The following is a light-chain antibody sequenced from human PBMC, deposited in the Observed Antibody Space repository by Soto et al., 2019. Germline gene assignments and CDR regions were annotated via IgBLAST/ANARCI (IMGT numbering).Light chain of an antibody. CDR1: SSDIGSNP. CDR2: RDN. V-gene: IGLV1-44*01. J-gene: IGLJ2*01. CDR3: SAWDDNIYGPV. Sequence: QSVLTQPPSASGTPGQRVAISCSGGSSDIGSNPVNWYLHLPGAAPKLLIYRDNQLPSGVPDRFSGSKSGTSASLTISGLQSEDEADYFCSAWDDNIYGPVFGGGTKLTVL.